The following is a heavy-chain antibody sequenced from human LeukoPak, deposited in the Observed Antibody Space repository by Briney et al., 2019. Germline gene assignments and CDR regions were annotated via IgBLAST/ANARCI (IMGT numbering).Heavy chain of an antibody. J-gene: IGHJ3*02. CDR1: GFTVSSNY. D-gene: IGHD3-22*01. V-gene: IGHV3-66*01. CDR3: ASGTFYYDSSGYYYPDAFDI. CDR2: IYSGGST. Sequence: GGSLRLSCAASGFTVSSNYMSWVRQAPGKGLEWVSVIYSGGSTYYADSVKGRFTISRDNSKNTLYLQMNSLRAEDTAVYYCASGTFYYDSSGYYYPDAFDIWGQGTMVTVSS.